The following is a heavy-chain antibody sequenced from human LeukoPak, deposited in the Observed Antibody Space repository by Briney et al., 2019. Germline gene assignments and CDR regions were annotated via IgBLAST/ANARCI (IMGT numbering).Heavy chain of an antibody. CDR2: VAPEDGET. V-gene: IGHV1-69-2*01. Sequence: GATVKFSCKISGFTFTDYYMHWVQQAPGIVLVWMGLVAPEDGETIYAEKFKGRVTITADTAIDTAYMELSSLRSEDTAVYYCATDLVAYCGQGTLVTVSS. J-gene: IGHJ4*02. CDR3: ATDLVAY. D-gene: IGHD2-8*02. CDR1: GFTFTDYY.